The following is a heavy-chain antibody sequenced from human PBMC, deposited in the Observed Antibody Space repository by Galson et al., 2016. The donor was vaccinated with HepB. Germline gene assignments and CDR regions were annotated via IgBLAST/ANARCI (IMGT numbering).Heavy chain of an antibody. D-gene: IGHD6-19*01. CDR2: ISASGRSI. J-gene: IGHJ2*01. CDR3: ARDPWGIAVTGTRLDWYFDL. Sequence: SLRLSCAASGFTFRMYSIHWIRQTPGKGLEWISYISASGRSIYNADSVKGRFTIYRDNAKNSLYLQMNSLRAEDTAIYYCARDPWGIAVTGTRLDWYFDLWGRGTLVAVSS. V-gene: IGHV3-48*01. CDR1: GFTFRMYS.